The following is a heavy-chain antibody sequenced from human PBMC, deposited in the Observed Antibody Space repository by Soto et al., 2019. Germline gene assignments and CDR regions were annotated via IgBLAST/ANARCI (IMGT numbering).Heavy chain of an antibody. J-gene: IGHJ4*02. CDR1: ESTVSRDW. CDR2: INQDGSEK. CDR3: SGGVGDAF. Sequence: EVHLVESGGGLVQTGGSLRLSCAIFESTVSRDWMNWVRQAPGKGLEWVAHINQDGSEKCYVDSVKGRFTISRDNAKKSLYLQMNSLSPADTAMYYCSGGVGDAFWGQGTLVTVSS. V-gene: IGHV3-7*04. D-gene: IGHD1-26*01.